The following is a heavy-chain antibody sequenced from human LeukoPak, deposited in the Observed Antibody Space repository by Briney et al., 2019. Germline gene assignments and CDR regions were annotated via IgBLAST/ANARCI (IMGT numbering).Heavy chain of an antibody. J-gene: IGHJ4*02. CDR2: IDNDGSYI. D-gene: IGHD5-12*01. V-gene: IGHV3-21*01. CDR3: ATKYSAGWLFDY. Sequence: PGGSLRLSCAASGLTVSSNYMSWVRQAPGKGLEWVSSIDNDGSYIYYADSVKGRFTLSRDNAENSVHLQMISLRAEDTAVYYCATKYSAGWLFDYWGQGTLVTVSS. CDR1: GLTVSSNY.